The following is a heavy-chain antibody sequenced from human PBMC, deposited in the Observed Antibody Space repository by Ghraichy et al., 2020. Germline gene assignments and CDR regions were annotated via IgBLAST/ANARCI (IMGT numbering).Heavy chain of an antibody. J-gene: IGHJ3*02. CDR3: AKYGGNSGGAFHI. CDR2: IKQDGSAE. Sequence: GGSLRLSCAASGFPFSSYWMSWVRQPPGKGLEWVAQIKQDGSAEHYVDSVKGRFTISRDNAKNSLYLQMNSLRAEDTAVYYCAKYGGNSGGAFHIWGQGTMVTVSS. CDR1: GFPFSSYW. V-gene: IGHV3-7*02. D-gene: IGHD4-23*01.